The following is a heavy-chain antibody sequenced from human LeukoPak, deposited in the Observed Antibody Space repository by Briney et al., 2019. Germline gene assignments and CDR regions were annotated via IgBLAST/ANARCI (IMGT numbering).Heavy chain of an antibody. Sequence: SEPLSLTCAVSGGSISSGGYSWSWIRQQPGKGLEWIGYIYHSGSTYYNPSLKSRVTISVDRSKNQFSLRLNSVTAADTALYYCERETATSYYDSAGYYRQTEVFDVWGQGTKVTVFS. J-gene: IGHJ3*01. V-gene: IGHV4-30-2*02. CDR3: ERETATSYYDSAGYYRQTEVFDV. CDR1: GGSISSGGYS. CDR2: IYHSGST. D-gene: IGHD3-22*01.